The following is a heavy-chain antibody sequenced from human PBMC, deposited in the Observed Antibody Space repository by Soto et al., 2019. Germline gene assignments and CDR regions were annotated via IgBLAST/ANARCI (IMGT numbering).Heavy chain of an antibody. CDR2: ISGSGGST. Sequence: GGSLRLSCAASGFTFSSYAMSWVRKAPGKGLEWVSAISGSGGSTYYADSVKGRFTISRDNSKNTLYLQMNSLRSEDTAVYYCATGTWIQLWPTYYYGMDVWGQGTTVTVSS. V-gene: IGHV3-23*01. CDR3: ATGTWIQLWPTYYYGMDV. CDR1: GFTFSSYA. J-gene: IGHJ6*02. D-gene: IGHD5-18*01.